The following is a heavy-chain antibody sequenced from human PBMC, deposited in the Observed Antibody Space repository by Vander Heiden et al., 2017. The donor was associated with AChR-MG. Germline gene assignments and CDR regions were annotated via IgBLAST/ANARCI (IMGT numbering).Heavy chain of an antibody. CDR1: GFSFSTNP. Sequence: EVQLVESGGDLVKPGGSLRLSCAASGFSFSTNPINWVRQAPGKGLEWVAYMSSSSSHIYYAESVKGRFTISRDNAKSSLYLQMNSLRAGDTAVYYCVRVAYDYVWGSYREYGMDVWGQGTTVTVSS. CDR3: VRVAYDYVWGSYREYGMDV. CDR2: MSSSSSHI. D-gene: IGHD3-16*02. V-gene: IGHV3-21*01. J-gene: IGHJ6*02.